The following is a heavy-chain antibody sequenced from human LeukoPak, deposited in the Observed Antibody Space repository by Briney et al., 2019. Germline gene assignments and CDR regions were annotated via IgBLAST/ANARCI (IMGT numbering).Heavy chain of an antibody. V-gene: IGHV4-59*01. D-gene: IGHD6-19*01. Sequence: PSETLSLTCTVSGGSISTYYGNWIRQAPGKGLEWIGYIYYSGSTNYNPSLKSRVTISVDTSKNQFSLKLSSVTAADTAVYYCARDLVAGTIGYWGQGTLVTVSS. J-gene: IGHJ4*02. CDR2: IYYSGST. CDR1: GGSISTYY. CDR3: ARDLVAGTIGY.